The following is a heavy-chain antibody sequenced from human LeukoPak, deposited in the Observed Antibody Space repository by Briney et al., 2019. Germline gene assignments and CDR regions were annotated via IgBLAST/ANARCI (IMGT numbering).Heavy chain of an antibody. Sequence: GGSLRLSCAASGFIFSSYGMHWVRQAPGKGLEWVAVISYDGSNKYYADSVRRRFTISRDNSKNTLYLQIHSLRAEDTAVYYCAKDSAAPISITMVRGRRYFDYWGQGTLVTVSS. CDR2: ISYDGSNK. J-gene: IGHJ4*02. V-gene: IGHV3-30*18. CDR3: AKDSAAPISITMVRGRRYFDY. CDR1: GFIFSSYG. D-gene: IGHD3-10*01.